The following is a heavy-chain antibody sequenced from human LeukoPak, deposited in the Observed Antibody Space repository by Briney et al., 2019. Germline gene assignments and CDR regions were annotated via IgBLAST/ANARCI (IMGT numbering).Heavy chain of an antibody. CDR3: ARGRATVTTFLPFDI. V-gene: IGHV4-38-2*02. Sequence: SETLSLTCTVSGYSISSGYYWGWIRQPPGKGLEWIGCIYHSGSTYYNPSLKSRVTISVDTSKNQFSLKLSSVTAADTAVYYCARGRATVTTFLPFDIWGQGTMVTVSS. CDR2: IYHSGST. D-gene: IGHD4-17*01. J-gene: IGHJ3*02. CDR1: GYSISSGYY.